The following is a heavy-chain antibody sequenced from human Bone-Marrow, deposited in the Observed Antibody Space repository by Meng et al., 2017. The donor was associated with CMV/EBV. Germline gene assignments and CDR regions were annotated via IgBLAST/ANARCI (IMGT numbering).Heavy chain of an antibody. D-gene: IGHD2-15*01. CDR3: ARDLAAAEIHWCDP. CDR2: IHYRGTT. Sequence: GSLRLSCSVSGDSITSDHYHWGWIRQPPGKGLEWIGNIHYRGTTSSSPSLNSRVTMSVDRSKNRFSLTLSSVTAEDTAVYYCARDLAAAEIHWCDPWGQGNLVNVDS. V-gene: IGHV4-39*07. J-gene: IGHJ5*02. CDR1: GDSITSDHYH.